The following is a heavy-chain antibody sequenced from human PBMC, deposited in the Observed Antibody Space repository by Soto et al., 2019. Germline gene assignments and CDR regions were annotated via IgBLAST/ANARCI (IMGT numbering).Heavy chain of an antibody. CDR1: GFTFSSYA. CDR2: ISYDGSNK. Sequence: VQLVESGGGVVQPGRSLRLSCAASGFTFSSYAMHWVRQAPGKGLEWVAVISYDGSNKYYADSVKGRFTISRDNSKNTLYLQMNSLRAEDTAVYYCARGSDMIVVVKYDYWGQGTLVTVSS. D-gene: IGHD3-22*01. J-gene: IGHJ4*02. CDR3: ARGSDMIVVVKYDY. V-gene: IGHV3-30-3*01.